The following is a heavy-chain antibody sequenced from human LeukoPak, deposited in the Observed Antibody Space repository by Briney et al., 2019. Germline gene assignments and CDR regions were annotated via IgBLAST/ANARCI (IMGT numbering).Heavy chain of an antibody. CDR1: GFTFNNYN. Sequence: GGSLRLSCAASGFTFNNYNMNWVRQAPGKALEWVSSITSSGAYIYYADSVKGRFTISRDNAKNSLYLQMNSLRAEDTAVYFCARDLGVIVHPSVYWGEGTLVTVSS. CDR3: ARDLGVIVHPSVY. D-gene: IGHD3-16*02. V-gene: IGHV3-21*01. CDR2: ITSSGAYI. J-gene: IGHJ4*02.